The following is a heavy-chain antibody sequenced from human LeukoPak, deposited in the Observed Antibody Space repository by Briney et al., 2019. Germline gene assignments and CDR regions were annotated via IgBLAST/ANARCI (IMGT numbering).Heavy chain of an antibody. CDR1: GGSISSSSYY. Sequence: SETLSLTCTVSGGSISSSSYYWGWIRQPPGKGLEWIGSMYHSGSTYYNPSLKSRVTISVDTSKNQFSLKLSSVTAADTAVYYCARDRKVRGGGYRWFDPWGQGTLVTVSS. D-gene: IGHD3-10*01. CDR3: ARDRKVRGGGYRWFDP. CDR2: MYHSGST. V-gene: IGHV4-39*07. J-gene: IGHJ5*02.